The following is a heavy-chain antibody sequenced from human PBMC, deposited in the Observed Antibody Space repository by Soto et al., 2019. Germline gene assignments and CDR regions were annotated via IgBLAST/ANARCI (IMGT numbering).Heavy chain of an antibody. D-gene: IGHD3-16*01. Sequence: SETLSLTCTVSGGSVSSSGSHYWGWIRQSPDKGLEWIGHIYNGGSTYNNPSLNSRVSISVDTSKNQFALSLNSVSAADTAVYYCTRGPSGAKVDYWGQGILVTVST. J-gene: IGHJ4*02. CDR1: GGSVSSSGSHY. V-gene: IGHV4-30-4*01. CDR3: TRGPSGAKVDY. CDR2: IYNGGST.